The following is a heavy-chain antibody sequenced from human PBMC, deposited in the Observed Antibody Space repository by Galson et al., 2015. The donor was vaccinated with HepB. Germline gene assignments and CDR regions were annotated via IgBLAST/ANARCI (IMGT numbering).Heavy chain of an antibody. CDR3: ASGLGYCSSTSCYSRYYYYMDV. J-gene: IGHJ6*03. CDR1: GGTFSSYA. D-gene: IGHD2-2*02. CDR2: IIPIFGTA. V-gene: IGHV1-69*13. Sequence: SVKVSCKASGGTFSSYAISWVRQAPGQGLEWMGGIIPIFGTANYAQRFQGGVTITADESTSTAYMELSSLRSEDTAVYYCASGLGYCSSTSCYSRYYYYMDVWGKGTTVTVSS.